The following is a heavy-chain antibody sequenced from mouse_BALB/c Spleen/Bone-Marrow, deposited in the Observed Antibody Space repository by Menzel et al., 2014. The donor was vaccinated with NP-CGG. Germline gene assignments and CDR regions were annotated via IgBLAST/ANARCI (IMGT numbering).Heavy chain of an antibody. V-gene: IGHV14-3*02. CDR3: ASCRYGWYFEV. J-gene: IGHJ1*01. CDR2: IDPANGST. CDR1: GFNIKDTY. Sequence: VQLQQSGAELVKPGASVKLSCTASGFNIKDTYMHWVKQRPEQGLEWIGGIDPANGSTKYDPKFQGKATITADTSSNTASRQCSSLTSEDTAVNYGASCRYGWYFEVWGAETTVTVSS. D-gene: IGHD2-14*01.